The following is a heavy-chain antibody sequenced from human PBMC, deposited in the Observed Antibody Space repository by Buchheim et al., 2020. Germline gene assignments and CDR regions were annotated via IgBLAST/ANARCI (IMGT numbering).Heavy chain of an antibody. Sequence: EVQLVESGGVLVQSGGPLRLSCVASGFTFKNYWMSWVRQAPGKGLEWVANINEDATKKYYVDSVKGRFTISSDNAKNSLHLQMSSLRVEDTAVYYCVRDGNCFDYWGHGT. J-gene: IGHJ4*01. V-gene: IGHV3-7*01. CDR1: GFTFKNYW. CDR3: VRDGNCFDY. D-gene: IGHD1-1*01. CDR2: INEDATKK.